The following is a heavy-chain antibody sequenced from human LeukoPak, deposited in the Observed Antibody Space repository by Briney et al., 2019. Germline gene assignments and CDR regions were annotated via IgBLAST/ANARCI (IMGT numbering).Heavy chain of an antibody. D-gene: IGHD3-22*01. J-gene: IGHJ4*02. CDR3: ARGSYDSSGQFDY. Sequence: GGSLRLSCAASGFTFSDYVMNWVRQAPGKGLEWVSYISTHGNYIYYADSLKGRFTISRDNAENSLFLQMNSLRAEDTAVYYCARGSYDSSGQFDYWGRGTLVTVSS. CDR2: ISTHGNYI. V-gene: IGHV3-21*01. CDR1: GFTFSDYV.